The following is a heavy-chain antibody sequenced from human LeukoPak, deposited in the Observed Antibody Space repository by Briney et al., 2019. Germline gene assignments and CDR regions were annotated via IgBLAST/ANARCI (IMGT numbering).Heavy chain of an antibody. CDR1: VGSISTYY. V-gene: IGHV4-59*01. D-gene: IGHD1-26*01. CDR3: ARWEASRVAFDI. J-gene: IGHJ3*02. Sequence: SETLSLTCTVSVGSISTYYWSWIRQPPGRGLEWIGYIYYSGITDYSPSLKSRVTISIDTSKKQFSLKLSSVTAADTAVYYCARWEASRVAFDIWGQGTLVTVSS. CDR2: IYYSGIT.